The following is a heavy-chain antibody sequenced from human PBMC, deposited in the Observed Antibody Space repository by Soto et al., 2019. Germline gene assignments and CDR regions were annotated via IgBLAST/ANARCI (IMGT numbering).Heavy chain of an antibody. CDR2: IYHSGST. J-gene: IGHJ4*02. D-gene: IGHD2-15*01. Sequence: SETLSLTCAVSGGSISSGGYSWSWIRQPPGKGLEWIGYIYHSGSTYYNPSLKSRVTISVDRSKNQFSLKLSSVTAADTAVYYCARVKRGCSGGSCYWIDYWGQGTLVTVSS. CDR3: ARVKRGCSGGSCYWIDY. CDR1: GGSISSGGYS. V-gene: IGHV4-30-2*01.